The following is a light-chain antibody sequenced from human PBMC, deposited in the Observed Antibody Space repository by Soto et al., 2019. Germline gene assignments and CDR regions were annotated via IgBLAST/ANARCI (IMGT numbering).Light chain of an antibody. CDR2: EGS. CDR3: TSHAGLNAWYV. CDR1: SSDVGSYNL. J-gene: IGLJ1*01. V-gene: IGLV2-23*01. Sequence: QSVLTQPASVSGSPGQSITISCTGTSSDVGSYNLVSWYQQHPGKAPKLMIYEGSKRPSGVSNRFSGSKSGNTASLTISGLQAEDEADYYCTSHAGLNAWYVFGTGTKVTVL.